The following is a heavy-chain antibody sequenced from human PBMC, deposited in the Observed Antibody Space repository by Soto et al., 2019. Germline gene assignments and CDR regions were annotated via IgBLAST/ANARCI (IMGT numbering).Heavy chain of an antibody. CDR3: AKLERVRGVIFSNYYYMDV. J-gene: IGHJ6*03. V-gene: IGHV3-7*01. CDR1: GFTFSSYW. D-gene: IGHD3-10*01. CDR2: IKQDGSEK. Sequence: GGSLRLSCAASGFTFSSYWMSWVRQAPGKGLEWVANIKQDGSEKYYVDSVKGRFTISRDNAKNSLYLQMNSLRAEDTAVYYCAKLERVRGVIFSNYYYMDVWGKGTTVTVSS.